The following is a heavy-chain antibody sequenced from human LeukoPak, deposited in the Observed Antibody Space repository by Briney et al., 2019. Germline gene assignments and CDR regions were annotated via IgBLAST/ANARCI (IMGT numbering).Heavy chain of an antibody. V-gene: IGHV3-43*01. J-gene: IGHJ4*02. CDR2: ISWDDATT. CDR1: GFSLDDYT. Sequence: GGSLRLSGAVSGFSLDDYTIHWVRQAAGKGLEWVSVISWDDATTNYAESVKGRFTISRDNSKNCLFLQMNSLRTEDTALYYCAKDRFKNYYDSSGPVDYWGQGTLVTVSS. CDR3: AKDRFKNYYDSSGPVDY. D-gene: IGHD3-22*01.